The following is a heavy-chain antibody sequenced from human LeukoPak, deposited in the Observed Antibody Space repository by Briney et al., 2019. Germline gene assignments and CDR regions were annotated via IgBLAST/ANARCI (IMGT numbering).Heavy chain of an antibody. CDR2: IFSNGDT. CDR1: GFTFSTYW. J-gene: IGHJ4*02. CDR3: TRDQMNY. Sequence: GGSLRLSCAASGFTFSTYWMLWVRQAPGKGLEWVSLIFSNGDTHYADSVKGRFTISRDTSKNTVSLQMNSLRVEDTAMYYCTRDQMNYWGQGTLVTVSS. D-gene: IGHD5-24*01. V-gene: IGHV3-53*01.